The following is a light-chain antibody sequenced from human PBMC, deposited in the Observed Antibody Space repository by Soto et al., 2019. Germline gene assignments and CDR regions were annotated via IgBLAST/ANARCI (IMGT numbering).Light chain of an antibody. CDR2: DAS. CDR3: QQRTNWLYS. Sequence: EVVLTQSPGTLSLSPGERATLSCRAGESIDSFLAWYQHKPGQAPRLLIYDASSRAAGIPARFSGRGSGTDFTLTISSLEPEDFALYYCQQRTNWLYSFGQGTQLEIK. CDR1: ESIDSF. J-gene: IGKJ2*03. V-gene: IGKV3-11*01.